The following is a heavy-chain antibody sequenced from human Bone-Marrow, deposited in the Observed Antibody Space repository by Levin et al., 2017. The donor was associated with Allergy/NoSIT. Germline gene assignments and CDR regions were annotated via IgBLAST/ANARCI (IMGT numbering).Heavy chain of an antibody. CDR2: IKSEEDGGTT. D-gene: IGHD3-3*02. J-gene: IGHJ3*01. CDR3: HHFWSGSWYEIFDV. CDR1: GFTFSNAW. V-gene: IGHV3-15*01. Sequence: KAGGSLRLSCAASGFTFSNAWMSWVRQAPGKGLEWLGRIKSEEDGGTTDYAAPVKGRFTISRDDSKKILYLQMNRLKAEDSAVYYCHHFWSGSWYEIFDVWGRGTMVTVSA.